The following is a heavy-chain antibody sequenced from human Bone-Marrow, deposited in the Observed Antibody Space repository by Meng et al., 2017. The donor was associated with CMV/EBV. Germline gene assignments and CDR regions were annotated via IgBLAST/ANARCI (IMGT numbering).Heavy chain of an antibody. CDR1: GFTFDDYA. CDR2: ISWNSGSV. CDR3: ARGGWGYSYGFDY. J-gene: IGHJ4*02. D-gene: IGHD5-18*01. Sequence: SLKISCAASGFTFDDYAMHWVRQAPGKGLEWVSGISWNSGSVGYADSVKGRFTISKDIAKNSLYLQMNSLRAEDTALYYCARGGWGYSYGFDYWGQGTLVTVSS. V-gene: IGHV3-9*01.